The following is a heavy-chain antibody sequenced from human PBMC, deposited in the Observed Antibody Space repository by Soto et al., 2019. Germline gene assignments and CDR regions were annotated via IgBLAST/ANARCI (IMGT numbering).Heavy chain of an antibody. CDR2: ISYDGSNK. D-gene: IGHD3-22*01. J-gene: IGHJ6*02. Sequence: LRLSCAASGFTFSSYAMHWVRQAPGKGLEWVAVISYDGSNKYYADSVKGRFTISRDNSKNTLYLQMNSLRAEDTAVYYCARGGYYYDSSGYFSLDVWGQGTTVTVSS. CDR3: ARGGYYYDSSGYFSLDV. V-gene: IGHV3-30-3*01. CDR1: GFTFSSYA.